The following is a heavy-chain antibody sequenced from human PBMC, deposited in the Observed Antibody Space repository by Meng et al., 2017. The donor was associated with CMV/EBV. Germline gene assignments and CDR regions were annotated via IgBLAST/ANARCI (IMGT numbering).Heavy chain of an antibody. CDR1: GFSFSDHN. V-gene: IGHV3-69-1*01. CDR3: ARESAAYYVMDV. CDR2: ITRSSNI. J-gene: IGHJ6*02. Sequence: GESLKISCVASGFSFSDHNMNWVRQAPGKGLEWVSCITRSSNIDYAESVKGRFTISRDNAKKSLYLQMNSLRAEDMAVYYCARESAAYYVMDVWGQGTTVTVSS.